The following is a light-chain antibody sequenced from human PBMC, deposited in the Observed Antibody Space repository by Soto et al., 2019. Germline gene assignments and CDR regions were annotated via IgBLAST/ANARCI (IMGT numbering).Light chain of an antibody. V-gene: IGKV3D-20*02. Sequence: PGERATLSCRASQSVTYDQLAWYRQTPGQAPRLLIYGASSRAAGIPDRFSGSGSGTDFTLTISRLEPEDFAVYYCQQRSNWPSITFGQGTRLEIK. CDR2: GAS. J-gene: IGKJ5*01. CDR3: QQRSNWPSIT. CDR1: QSVTYDQ.